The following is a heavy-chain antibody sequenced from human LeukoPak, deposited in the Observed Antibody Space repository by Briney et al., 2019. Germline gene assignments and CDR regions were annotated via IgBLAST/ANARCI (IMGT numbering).Heavy chain of an antibody. Sequence: GESLRLSCAASGFTFSSYGMHWVRQAPGKELEWDAVIWYDGSNKYYADSVKGRFTISRDNSKNTLYLQMNSLRAEDTAVYYWARDLLAGQFDYWGQGTLVTVSS. D-gene: IGHD3-9*01. CDR1: GFTFSSYG. CDR2: IWYDGSNK. CDR3: ARDLLAGQFDY. J-gene: IGHJ4*02. V-gene: IGHV3-33*01.